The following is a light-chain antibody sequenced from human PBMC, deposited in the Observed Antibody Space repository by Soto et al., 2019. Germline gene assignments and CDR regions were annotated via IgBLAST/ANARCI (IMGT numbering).Light chain of an antibody. CDR1: QSVSSSY. CDR3: QQYGSSPLFT. J-gene: IGKJ3*01. V-gene: IGKV3-20*01. Sequence: EIVLTQSPGTLSLSPGERATLSCRASQSVSSSYLAWFHQKPGQAPRLLIYGASSRATGIPDRFSGSGYGTDVALTISRLEPEAFAVYYCQQYGSSPLFTFGPGTKVDIK. CDR2: GAS.